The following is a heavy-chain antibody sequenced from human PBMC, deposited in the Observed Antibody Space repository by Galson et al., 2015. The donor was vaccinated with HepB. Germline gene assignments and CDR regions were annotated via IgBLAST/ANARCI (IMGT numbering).Heavy chain of an antibody. CDR2: ISSSNTTI. CDR3: AGSSSPLYHMDV. J-gene: IGHJ6*03. CDR1: GFTFSDYY. V-gene: IGHV3-11*01. D-gene: IGHD6-6*01. Sequence: SLRLSCAASGFTFSDYYMSWIRQAPGKGLEWISYISSSNTTIYYADSVEGRFTISRDNAKKSLYLQMNSLRADDTAVYYCAGSSSPLYHMDVWGKGTTVTVSS.